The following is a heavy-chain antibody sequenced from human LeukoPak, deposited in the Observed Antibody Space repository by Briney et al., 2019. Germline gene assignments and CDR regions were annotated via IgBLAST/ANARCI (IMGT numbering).Heavy chain of an antibody. D-gene: IGHD6-6*01. CDR1: GGSISSYY. CDR2: IYYSGST. Sequence: SETLSLTCTVSGGSISSYYWSWIRQPPGKGLEWIGYIYYSGSTNYNPSLKSRVTISVDTSKNRFSLKLSSVTAADTAVYYCARLDSSSSGYYYYGMDVWGQGTTVTVSS. V-gene: IGHV4-59*08. J-gene: IGHJ6*02. CDR3: ARLDSSSSGYYYYGMDV.